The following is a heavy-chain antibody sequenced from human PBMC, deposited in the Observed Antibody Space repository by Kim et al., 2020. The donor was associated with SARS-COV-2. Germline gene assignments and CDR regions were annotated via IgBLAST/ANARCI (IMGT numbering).Heavy chain of an antibody. CDR3: ARGDIAVAGTFDY. Sequence: YNPSLKSRVTISVDTSKNQFSLKLSSVTAADTAVYYCARGDIAVAGTFDYWGQGTLVTVSS. J-gene: IGHJ4*02. V-gene: IGHV4-59*09. D-gene: IGHD6-19*01.